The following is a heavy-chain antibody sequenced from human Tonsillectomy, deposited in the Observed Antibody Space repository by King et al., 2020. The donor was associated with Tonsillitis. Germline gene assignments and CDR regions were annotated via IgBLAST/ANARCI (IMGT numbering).Heavy chain of an antibody. V-gene: IGHV3-30*18. J-gene: IGHJ6*02. Sequence: VQLVESGGGVVQPGTSLRLSCAASGFSFRNYGIHWVRQAPGKGLEWVAIIPYDGSNKYYADSVKGRFTVSRDNSKNTLYLQMNSLRVEDTAVYYCAKEIAAAGDSYYPYGLDVWGQGTAVTVSS. CDR1: GFSFRNYG. D-gene: IGHD6-13*01. CDR2: IPYDGSNK. CDR3: AKEIAAAGDSYYPYGLDV.